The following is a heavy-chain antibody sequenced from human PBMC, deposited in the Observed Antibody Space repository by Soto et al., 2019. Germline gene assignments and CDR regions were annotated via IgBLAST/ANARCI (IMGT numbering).Heavy chain of an antibody. CDR3: ATWVDYGDFEGFAF. Sequence: QGQLLQSGAEVKKPGASVKVSCKTSGYSFTDYKLHWVRQAPGQGLEWMGWVDPNGGGSNSAQKFQGSVTMTWDTSLTTAYLDLTRLTTNDTATYCCATWVDYGDFEGFAFWGQGTLVTVSS. V-gene: IGHV1-2*04. D-gene: IGHD4-17*01. J-gene: IGHJ4*02. CDR2: VDPNGGGS. CDR1: GYSFTDYK.